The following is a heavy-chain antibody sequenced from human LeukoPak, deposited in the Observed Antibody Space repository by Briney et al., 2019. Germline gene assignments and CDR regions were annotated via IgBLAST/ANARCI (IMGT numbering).Heavy chain of an antibody. CDR1: GFTFGSYS. V-gene: IGHV3-21*01. CDR2: ISSSSYI. CDR3: ARDLERWLQFDY. J-gene: IGHJ4*02. Sequence: GGSLRLSCAASGFTFGSYSMNWVRQAPGKGLEWVSSISSSSYIYYADSVKGRFTISRDNAKNSLYLQMNSLRAEDTAVYYCARDLERWLQFDYWGQGTLVTVSS. D-gene: IGHD5-24*01.